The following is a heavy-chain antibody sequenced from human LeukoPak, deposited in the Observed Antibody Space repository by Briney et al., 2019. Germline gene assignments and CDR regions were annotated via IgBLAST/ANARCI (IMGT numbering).Heavy chain of an antibody. CDR2: ISYTGST. CDR3: ARDPGYSSGWVFDY. D-gene: IGHD6-19*01. J-gene: IGHJ4*02. Sequence: PSETLSLTCTVSGGSISSTNYHWGWIRQPPGKGLEWIGSISYTGSTYYNSSLKSRVTISKDTSKNQFSLQLNSVTPEDTAVYYCARDPGYSSGWVFDYWGQGTLVTVSS. V-gene: IGHV4-39*07. CDR1: GGSISSTNYH.